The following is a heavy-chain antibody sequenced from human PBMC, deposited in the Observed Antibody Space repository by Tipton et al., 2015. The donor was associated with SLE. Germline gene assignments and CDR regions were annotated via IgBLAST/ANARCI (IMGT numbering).Heavy chain of an antibody. CDR2: ISYSGGA. D-gene: IGHD6-13*01. J-gene: IGHJ5*02. CDR1: GGSISSSSYY. V-gene: IGHV4-61*05. CDR3: ASSNGYSSSWYGPYNWFDP. Sequence: TLSLTCSVSGGSISSSSYYWSWIRQPPGKGLEWIGDISYSGGASYNPSLKSRLTISVDTSKNQFSLKLSSVTAADTAVYYCASSNGYSSSWYGPYNWFDPWGQGTLVTVSS.